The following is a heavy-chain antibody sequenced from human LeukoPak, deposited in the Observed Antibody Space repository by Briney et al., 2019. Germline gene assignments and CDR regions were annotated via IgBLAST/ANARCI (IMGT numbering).Heavy chain of an antibody. CDR2: INHDGSEK. Sequence: GGSLRLSCAASRFSFSYYWMSWVRQAPGKGLEWVANINHDGSEKYYVDSVKGRFTISRDNAKKSLYLQMNSLRAEDTAVYYCARDAEVGTLFGVLSRYNWFDPWGQGALVTVSS. CDR3: ARDAEVGTLFGVLSRYNWFDP. V-gene: IGHV3-7*01. J-gene: IGHJ5*02. CDR1: RFSFSYYW. D-gene: IGHD3-3*01.